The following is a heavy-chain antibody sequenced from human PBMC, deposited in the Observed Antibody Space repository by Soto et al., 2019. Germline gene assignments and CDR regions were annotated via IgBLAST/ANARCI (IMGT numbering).Heavy chain of an antibody. CDR2: IIPIFGTA. J-gene: IGHJ6*02. D-gene: IGHD3-22*01. CDR3: ARAPAEPGGYYDSCGYQHHYYYYGMDF. CDR1: GGTFSSYA. V-gene: IGHV1-69*13. Sequence: SVKVSCKASGGTFSSYAIRWVRQAPGQGLEWMGGIIPIFGTANYAQKFQGRVTITADESTSTAYMELSSLRSEDTAVYYCARAPAEPGGYYDSCGYQHHYYYYGMDFRAQRTTVTVSS.